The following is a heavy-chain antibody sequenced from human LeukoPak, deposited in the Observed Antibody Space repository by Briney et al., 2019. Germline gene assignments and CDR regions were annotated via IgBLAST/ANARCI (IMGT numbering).Heavy chain of an antibody. D-gene: IGHD6-19*01. CDR2: ISGSGGST. J-gene: IGHJ6*03. Sequence: GGSLRLSCAASGFPLDEDGMSTFDGYGISWVRQAPGKGLEWVSAISGSGGSTYYADSVKGRFTISRDNSKSTLYLQLNSLRAEDTAVYYCAKCSGWFVRGKDYYYYYMDVWGKGTTVTVSS. CDR3: AKCSGWFVRGKDYYYYYMDV. CDR1: GFPLDEDGMSTFDGYG. V-gene: IGHV3-23*01.